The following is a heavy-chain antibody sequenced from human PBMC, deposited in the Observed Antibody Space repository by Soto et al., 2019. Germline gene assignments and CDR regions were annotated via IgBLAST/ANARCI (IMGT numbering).Heavy chain of an antibody. CDR3: ARDSIVGARWPDY. J-gene: IGHJ4*02. Sequence: ASVKVSCKASGYTFTSYAMHWVRQAPGQRLEWMGWINAGNGNTKYSQKLQGRVTMTTDTSTSTAYMELRSLRSDDTAVYYCARDSIVGARWPDYWGQGTLVTVSS. CDR2: INAGNGNT. CDR1: GYTFTSYA. V-gene: IGHV1-3*01. D-gene: IGHD1-26*01.